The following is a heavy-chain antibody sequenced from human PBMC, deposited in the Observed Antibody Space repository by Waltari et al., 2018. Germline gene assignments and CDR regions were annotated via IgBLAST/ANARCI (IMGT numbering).Heavy chain of an antibody. CDR2: IYQSGST. V-gene: IGHV4-38-2*01. J-gene: IGHJ3*02. D-gene: IGHD2-15*01. CDR3: AMTGDCSGGNCYADYGAFDI. Sequence: QVQLQESGPGLVKPSETLSLTCAVSGHSIRSGSYWGWIRQPPGKGLEWIGNIYQSGSTYHNPSLKSRVTISVDTSKNQFSLRLTSVTAADTALYYCAMTGDCSGGNCYADYGAFDIWGQGTVVTVSS. CDR1: GHSIRSGSY.